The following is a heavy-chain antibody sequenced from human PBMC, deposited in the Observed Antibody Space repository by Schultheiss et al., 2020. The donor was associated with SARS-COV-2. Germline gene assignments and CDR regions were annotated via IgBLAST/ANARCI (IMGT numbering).Heavy chain of an antibody. Sequence: GGSLRLSCKGSGYSFTSYWISWVRQMPGKGLEWMGRIDPSDSYTNYSPSFQGHVTISADKSTSTAYLQWSSLKASETAMYYCARRYDFWSGYYYYYYMDVWGKGTTVTVSS. CDR2: IDPSDSYT. CDR3: ARRYDFWSGYYYYYYMDV. CDR1: GYSFTSYW. D-gene: IGHD3-3*01. V-gene: IGHV5-10-1*01. J-gene: IGHJ6*03.